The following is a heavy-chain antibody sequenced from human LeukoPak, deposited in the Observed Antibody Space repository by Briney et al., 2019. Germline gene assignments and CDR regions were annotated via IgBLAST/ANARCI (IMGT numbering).Heavy chain of an antibody. CDR2: INHSGST. Sequence: SETLSLTCAVYGGSFSGYYWSWIRQPPGEGLEWIGEINHSGSTNYNPSLKSRVTISVDTSKNQSSLKLSSVTAADTAVYYCARRPGPYCGGDCYTIQARGHPYYYYYYMDVWGKGTTVTISS. CDR1: GGSFSGYY. V-gene: IGHV4-34*01. J-gene: IGHJ6*03. CDR3: ARRPGPYCGGDCYTIQARGHPYYYYYYMDV. D-gene: IGHD2-21*02.